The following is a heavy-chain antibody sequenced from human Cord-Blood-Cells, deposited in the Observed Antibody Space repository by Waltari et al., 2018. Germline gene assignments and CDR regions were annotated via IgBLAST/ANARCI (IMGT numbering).Heavy chain of an antibody. CDR3: ARGISFRAGGNSGYAFDI. Sequence: VQLVQSGAEETKPGAAATVSCKASGYTFTSYDIQWVRHDPEQGLEWMVWMNPNSSNTGYAQKFQGRVTITRNTSRSTAYMELSSRRSEDTAVYYCARGISFRAGGNSGYAFDIWGQGTMVTVSS. J-gene: IGHJ3*02. V-gene: IGHV1-8*03. CDR1: GYTFTSYD. D-gene: IGHD2-21*02. CDR2: MNPNSSNT.